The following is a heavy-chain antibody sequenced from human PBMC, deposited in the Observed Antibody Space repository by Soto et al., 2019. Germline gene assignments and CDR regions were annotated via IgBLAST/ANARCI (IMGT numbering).Heavy chain of an antibody. D-gene: IGHD2-15*01. CDR1: GFTFSNYA. CDR2: FSSGGGGT. CDR3: TKANRYCSGANCFTFDF. Sequence: GGSLRLSCTASGFTFSNYAMSWVRQAPGKGLEWVSTFSSGGGGTYYADSVKGRFTISRDNSKNTLSLQMNSLRAEDTAVYYCTKANRYCSGANCFTFDFWGLGTLVTVSS. J-gene: IGHJ4*02. V-gene: IGHV3-23*01.